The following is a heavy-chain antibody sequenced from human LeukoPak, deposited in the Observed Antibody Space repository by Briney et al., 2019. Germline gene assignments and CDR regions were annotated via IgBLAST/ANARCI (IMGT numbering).Heavy chain of an antibody. J-gene: IGHJ4*02. CDR1: RFTFDDYA. CDR2: ISWNSGKI. D-gene: IGHD3-22*01. CDR3: AKDSSGYPKGVFDY. Sequence: GRSLRLSCASSRFTFDDYAMHWLRQAPGKGLEGVAGISWNSGKIGYADSVKGRFTISRDNAKNSLYLQMNSLRAEDMALYYCAKDSSGYPKGVFDYWGQGTLVTVSS. V-gene: IGHV3-9*03.